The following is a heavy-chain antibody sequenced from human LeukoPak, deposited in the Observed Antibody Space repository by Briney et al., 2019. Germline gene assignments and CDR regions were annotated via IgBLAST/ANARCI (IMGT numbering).Heavy chain of an antibody. CDR1: GGSISSSSYY. D-gene: IGHD1-26*01. J-gene: IGHJ6*02. Sequence: SETLSLTCTVSGGSISSSSYYWGWIRQPPGKGLEWIGSIYYSGSTYYNPSLKSRVTISVDTSKNQFSLKLSSVTAADTAVYYCARVRWENYYGMDVWGQGTTVTVSS. CDR3: ARVRWENYYGMDV. V-gene: IGHV4-39*01. CDR2: IYYSGST.